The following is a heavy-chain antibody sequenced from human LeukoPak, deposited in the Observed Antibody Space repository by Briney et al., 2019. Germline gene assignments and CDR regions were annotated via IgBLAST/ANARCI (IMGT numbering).Heavy chain of an antibody. D-gene: IGHD5-24*01. J-gene: IGHJ4*02. CDR1: GITFSSYW. Sequence: PGGSLRLSCAASGITFSSYWMHWVRQAPGKGLVWVSRINSDGSSTSYADSVKGRFTISRDNAKNTLYLQMNSLRAEDTAVYYCAREGDGYNYGFFDYWGQGTLVTVSS. CDR2: INSDGSST. CDR3: AREGDGYNYGFFDY. V-gene: IGHV3-74*01.